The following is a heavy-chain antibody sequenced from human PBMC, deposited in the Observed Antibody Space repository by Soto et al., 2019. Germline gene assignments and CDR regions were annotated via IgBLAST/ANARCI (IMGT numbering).Heavy chain of an antibody. D-gene: IGHD6-13*01. Sequence: LGESLKISCKGSGYSFTSYWIGWVRQMPGKGLEWMGIIYPGDSDTRYSPSFQGQVTISADKSISTAYLQWSSLKASDTAMYYCARTAHPGSSSWYKAANWFDPWGQGTLVTVSS. CDR3: ARTAHPGSSSWYKAANWFDP. V-gene: IGHV5-51*01. CDR2: IYPGDSDT. J-gene: IGHJ5*02. CDR1: GYSFTSYW.